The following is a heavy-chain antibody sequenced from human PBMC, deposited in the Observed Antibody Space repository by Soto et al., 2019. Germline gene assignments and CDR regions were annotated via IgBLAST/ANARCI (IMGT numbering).Heavy chain of an antibody. V-gene: IGHV3-23*01. D-gene: IGHD3-16*01. CDR3: AKEVPHDYVDYYGY. Sequence: EVQLLESGGGLVQPGGSLRLSCAASGFTFSSYAMSWVRQAPGKGLEWVSGISGSGGSTYYADSVKGRFTVSRDNSKNTLYLHMNSRRAEDTAVYYCAKEVPHDYVDYYGYWGQGTLVTVSS. CDR2: ISGSGGST. CDR1: GFTFSSYA. J-gene: IGHJ4*02.